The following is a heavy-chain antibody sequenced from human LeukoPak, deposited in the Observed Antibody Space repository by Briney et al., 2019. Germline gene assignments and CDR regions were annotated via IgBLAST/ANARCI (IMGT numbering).Heavy chain of an antibody. CDR1: GGSVSSGIYY. CDR3: ARWVHKLAHFDY. Sequence: PSETLSLTCTVSGGSVSSGIYYWSWVRQPPGKELEWIGHVSYSGTTNYSPSLRSRVTISADKPKNQFSLKLSSVTAADTAVYYCARWVHKLAHFDYWGRGTLVTVSS. D-gene: IGHD1-1*01. J-gene: IGHJ4*02. CDR2: VSYSGTT. V-gene: IGHV4-61*01.